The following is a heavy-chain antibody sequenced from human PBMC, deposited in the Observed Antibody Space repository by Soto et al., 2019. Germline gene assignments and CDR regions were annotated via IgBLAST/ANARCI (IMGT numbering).Heavy chain of an antibody. D-gene: IGHD3-10*01. J-gene: IGHJ4*02. CDR3: ARVRILSGPFRSFDY. Sequence: GESLKISFENSGYRFTSYWIAWVRQRPGKGLEWMEIVSVDAYDTKYSPSFEGQVTISADKSHNSAYLPWTSLRDSDTAMYYCARVRILSGPFRSFDYWGQGTQVTVSS. CDR2: VSVDAYDT. CDR1: GYRFTSYW. V-gene: IGHV5-51*01.